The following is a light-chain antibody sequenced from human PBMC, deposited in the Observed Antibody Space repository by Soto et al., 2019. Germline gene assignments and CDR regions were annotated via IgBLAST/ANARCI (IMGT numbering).Light chain of an antibody. Sequence: EVLLTQSPVTLSLPPGERATLSCRASQSFRGLLAWYQQKPGQAPRLLIYDAYNRATGIPPRFSGSGSGTDFTLTISSLEPEDSAVYYCQQRHMWPITFGQGTRLEIK. CDR3: QQRHMWPIT. V-gene: IGKV3-11*01. CDR1: QSFRGL. CDR2: DAY. J-gene: IGKJ5*01.